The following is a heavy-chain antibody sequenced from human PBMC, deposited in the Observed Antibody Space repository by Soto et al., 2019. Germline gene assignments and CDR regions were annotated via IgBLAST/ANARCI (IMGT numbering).Heavy chain of an antibody. J-gene: IGHJ4*02. Sequence: QVQLVESGGGVVQPGRSLRLSCAASGFTFSSYGMHWVRQAPGKGLEWVAVISYDGSNKYYADSVKGRFTISRDNSKNTLYLQMNSLRAADTAVYYCAKDPSIPQNYGGKGTLVTVSS. CDR1: GFTFSSYG. CDR3: AKDPSIPQNY. CDR2: ISYDGSNK. D-gene: IGHD2-2*02. V-gene: IGHV3-30*18.